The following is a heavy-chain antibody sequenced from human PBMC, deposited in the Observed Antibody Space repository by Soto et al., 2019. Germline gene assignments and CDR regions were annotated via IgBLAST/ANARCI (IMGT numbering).Heavy chain of an antibody. CDR3: AKVLAATQGVYYGMDV. D-gene: IGHD3-3*02. V-gene: IGHV3-9*01. CDR2: ISWNSGSI. Sequence: EVQLVESGGGLVQPGRSLRLSCAASGFTFDDYAMHWVRQAPGKGLEWVSGISWNSGSIGYVDSVKGRFTISRDNAKNSLYLQMNSLRAEDTALYYCAKVLAATQGVYYGMDVWGQGTTVTVSS. CDR1: GFTFDDYA. J-gene: IGHJ6*02.